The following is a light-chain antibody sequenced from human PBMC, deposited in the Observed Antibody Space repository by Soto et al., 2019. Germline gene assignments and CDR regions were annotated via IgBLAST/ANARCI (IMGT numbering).Light chain of an antibody. CDR3: CSYAGSTTFYV. Sequence: LTQPASVSGSPGQSITISCTGTSSDVGSYNLVSWYQQHPGKAPKLMIYEVSKRPSGVSNRFSGSKSGNTASLTISGLQAEDEADYYCCSYAGSTTFYVFGTGTKVTVL. CDR2: EVS. J-gene: IGLJ1*01. CDR1: SSDVGSYNL. V-gene: IGLV2-23*02.